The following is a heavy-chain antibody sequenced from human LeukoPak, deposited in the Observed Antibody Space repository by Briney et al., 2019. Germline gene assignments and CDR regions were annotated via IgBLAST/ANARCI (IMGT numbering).Heavy chain of an antibody. CDR3: AGADEYGDYDI. V-gene: IGHV4-30-2*01. Sequence: PSETLSLTCAVAGGSISSAGYSSSWIRQPPGNGLEWFWYIYHSRSTYYNPSLKSRVNISVARSKTQFSLKMSSVTAADTAVSFCAGADEYGDYDIWGQGTLATVSS. J-gene: IGHJ3*02. D-gene: IGHD4-17*01. CDR2: IYHSRST. CDR1: GGSISSAGYS.